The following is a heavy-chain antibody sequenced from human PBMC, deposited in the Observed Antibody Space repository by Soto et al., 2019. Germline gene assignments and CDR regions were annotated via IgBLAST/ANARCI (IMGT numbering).Heavy chain of an antibody. J-gene: IGHJ6*03. D-gene: IGHD3-9*01. CDR2: ISSSSSTI. CDR3: ATLNDILTGYPSNYYYYYYMDV. V-gene: IGHV3-48*01. Sequence: GGSLRLSCAASGFTFSSYSMNWVRQAPGKGLEWVSYISSSSSTIYYADSVKGRFTISRDNAKNSLYLQMNSLRAEDTAVYYCATLNDILTGYPSNYYYYYYMDVWGKGTTVTVSS. CDR1: GFTFSSYS.